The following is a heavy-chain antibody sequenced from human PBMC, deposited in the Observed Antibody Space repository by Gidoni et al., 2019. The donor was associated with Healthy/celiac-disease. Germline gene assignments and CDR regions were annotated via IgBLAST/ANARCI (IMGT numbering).Heavy chain of an antibody. D-gene: IGHD3-22*01. V-gene: IGHV4-34*01. CDR1: GGSFSGSY. J-gene: IGHJ4*02. CDR2: INHSGST. CDR3: ARGSYMTYYYDSSGYYYVSPFDY. Sequence: QVQLQQWGAGLLKPSETLSLTCAVYGGSFSGSYWRRIRQPPGKGLVWIGEINHSGSTNYNPSLKSRVTISVDTSKNQFSLKLSSVTAADTAVYYCARGSYMTYYYDSSGYYYVSPFDYWGQGTLVTVSS.